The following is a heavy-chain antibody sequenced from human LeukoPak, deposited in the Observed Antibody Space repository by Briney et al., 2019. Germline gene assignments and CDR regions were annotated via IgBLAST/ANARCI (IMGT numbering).Heavy chain of an antibody. CDR3: ARGWRYFDY. CDR2: IASDGTI. J-gene: IGHJ4*02. D-gene: IGHD5-24*01. CDR1: GFTFSSYG. Sequence: GGSLRLSCAASGFTFSSYGMNWVRQAPGKGLEWVAFIASDGTIEYADSVKGRFTLSRDNARNSLYLFMKSLRVEDTAVYYCARGWRYFDYWGQGTLVTVSS. V-gene: IGHV3-69-1*02.